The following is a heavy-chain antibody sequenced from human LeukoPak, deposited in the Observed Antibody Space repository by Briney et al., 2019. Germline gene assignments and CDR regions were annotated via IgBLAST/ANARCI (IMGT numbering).Heavy chain of an antibody. Sequence: ASVKVSCKASGYTFTSYGISWVRQAPGQGLEWMGWISAYNGNTNYAQKLQGRVTMTTDTSTSTAYMELRSLRSDDTAVYYCVRVRSNYGDYPEADYYYMDVWGKGTTVTVSS. V-gene: IGHV1-18*01. CDR2: ISAYNGNT. CDR1: GYTFTSYG. J-gene: IGHJ6*03. D-gene: IGHD4-17*01. CDR3: VRVRSNYGDYPEADYYYMDV.